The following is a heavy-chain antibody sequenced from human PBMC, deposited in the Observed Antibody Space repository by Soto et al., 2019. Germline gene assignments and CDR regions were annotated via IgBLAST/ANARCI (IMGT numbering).Heavy chain of an antibody. Sequence: AETLSLTCAVSGGSVRGFYWSWIRLTPGKGLEWIGEINHSGTTIYNPSVKSRVTISIDTPANQFSLKLTSVTAADTAVYYCARGSQWLDYSGPGTLVTVYS. CDR1: GGSVRGFY. J-gene: IGHJ4*02. CDR3: ARGSQWLDY. D-gene: IGHD6-19*01. CDR2: INHSGTT. V-gene: IGHV4-34*01.